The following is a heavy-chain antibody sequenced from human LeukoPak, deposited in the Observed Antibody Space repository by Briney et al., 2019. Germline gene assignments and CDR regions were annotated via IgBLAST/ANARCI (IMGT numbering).Heavy chain of an antibody. CDR1: GFAFSSYG. CDR3: ARGRGSSWSPFDY. V-gene: IGHV3-30*02. D-gene: IGHD6-13*01. J-gene: IGHJ4*02. CDR2: IRYDGSNK. Sequence: GGSLRLSCAASGFAFSSYGMHWVRQAPGKGLEWVAFIRYDGSNKYYADSVKGRFTISRDNSKNTLYLQMNSLRAEDTAVYYCARGRGSSWSPFDYWGQGTLVTVSS.